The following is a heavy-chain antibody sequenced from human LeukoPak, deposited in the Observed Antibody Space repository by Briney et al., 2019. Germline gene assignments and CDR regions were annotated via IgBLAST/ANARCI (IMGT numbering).Heavy chain of an antibody. CDR3: AVYSGCVGY. Sequence: GSLRLSCAASGFTFSSYSMNWVRQAPGKGLEWIGSIYYSGSTYYNPSLKSRVTISVDTSKNQFSLKLSSVTAADTAVYYCAVYSGCVGYWGQGTLVTVSS. CDR2: IYYSGST. J-gene: IGHJ4*02. D-gene: IGHD5-12*01. CDR1: GFTFSSYSMN. V-gene: IGHV4-59*05.